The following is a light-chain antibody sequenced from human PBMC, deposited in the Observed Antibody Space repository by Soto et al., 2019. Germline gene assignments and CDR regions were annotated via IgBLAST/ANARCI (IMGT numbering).Light chain of an antibody. CDR2: EVS. J-gene: IGLJ1*01. CDR1: SSDVGAYDY. CDR3: SSDTSSSTRV. Sequence: QSVLTQPASVSGSPGQSITISCTGTSSDVGAYDYVSWYQQHPDKAPKLMIYEVSNRPSGVYNRFSGYKYVNTANLTISGLKADDQHHYYRSSDTSSSTRVFRTGTKVTVL. V-gene: IGLV2-14*03.